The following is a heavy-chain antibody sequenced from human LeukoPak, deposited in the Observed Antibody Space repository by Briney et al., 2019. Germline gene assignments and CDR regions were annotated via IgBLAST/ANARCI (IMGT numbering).Heavy chain of an antibody. J-gene: IGHJ4*02. V-gene: IGHV3-30*03. CDR1: GFTFSSYG. D-gene: IGHD3-22*01. Sequence: GRSLRLSCAASGFTFSSYGMHWVRQAPGKGLEWVAVISYDGSNKYYADSVKGRFTISRDNSKNTLYLQMSSLRAEDTAVYYCARDQVVVIRGYFDYWGQGTLVTVSS. CDR3: ARDQVVVIRGYFDY. CDR2: ISYDGSNK.